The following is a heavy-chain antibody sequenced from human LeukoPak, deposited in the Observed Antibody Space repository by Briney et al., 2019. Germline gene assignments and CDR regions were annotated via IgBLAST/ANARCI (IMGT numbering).Heavy chain of an antibody. CDR3: AKSSGGSYSWFDP. V-gene: IGHV3-23*01. D-gene: IGHD2-15*01. CDR2: ISGGGGST. J-gene: IGHJ5*02. CDR1: GLTFSNYG. Sequence: GGSLRLSCAASGLTFSNYGMNWVRQAPGKGLEWVSTISGGGGSTYYADSVKGRFTISRDNSKNTLYLQMNSLRAEDTAIYYCAKSSGGSYSWFDPWGQETLVTVSS.